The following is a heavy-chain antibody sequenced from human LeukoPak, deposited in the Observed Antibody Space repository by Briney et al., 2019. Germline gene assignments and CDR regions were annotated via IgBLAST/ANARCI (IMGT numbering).Heavy chain of an antibody. CDR1: GGSISSSSYY. J-gene: IGHJ4*02. Sequence: PSETLSLTCTVSGGSISSSSYYWGWIRQPPGKGLEWIGSIYNSGSTYYNPSLKSRVTISVDTSKNQFSLKLSSVTAADTAVYYCASDCSSTSCYGSDYWGQGILVTVSS. D-gene: IGHD2-2*01. CDR2: IYNSGST. V-gene: IGHV4-39*01. CDR3: ASDCSSTSCYGSDY.